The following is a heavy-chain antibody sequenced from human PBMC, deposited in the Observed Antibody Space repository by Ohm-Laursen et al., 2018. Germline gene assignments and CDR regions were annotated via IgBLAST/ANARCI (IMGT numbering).Heavy chain of an antibody. Sequence: SLRLSCTASGFTFDDYGMSWVRQAPGKGLEWVSGINWNGGSTGYADSVKGRFTISRDNAKNSLYLQMNSLSAEDTAVYYCATGGTAMAIDYYYGMDVWGQGTTVTVS. CDR3: ATGGTAMAIDYYYGMDV. J-gene: IGHJ6*02. CDR2: INWNGGST. D-gene: IGHD5-18*01. V-gene: IGHV3-20*04. CDR1: GFTFDDYG.